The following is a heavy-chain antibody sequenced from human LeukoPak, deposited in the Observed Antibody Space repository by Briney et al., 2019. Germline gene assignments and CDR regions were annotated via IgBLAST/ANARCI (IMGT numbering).Heavy chain of an antibody. J-gene: IGHJ4*02. Sequence: SVKVSCKASGGTFSSYAISWVRQAPGQGLEWMGGIIPIFGTATYAQKFQGRVTITADESTSTAYMELSSLRSEDTAVYYCARANAPLLSGSAGSDYWGQGTLVTVSS. V-gene: IGHV1-69*13. CDR1: GGTFSSYA. CDR2: IIPIFGTA. CDR3: ARANAPLLSGSAGSDY. D-gene: IGHD1-26*01.